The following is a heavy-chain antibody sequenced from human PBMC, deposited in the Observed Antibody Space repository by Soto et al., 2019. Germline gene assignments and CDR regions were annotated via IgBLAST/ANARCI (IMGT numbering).Heavy chain of an antibody. CDR2: IYSSENN. Sequence: SETLSLTCTVSGDSVSTNSYSWGWIRQSPGKGLEWIGTIYSSENNYYNPSLRSRVTISVVTSKNEFSLRLSSVTAEDTAVYYCARLNGYCISTNCHGYYGMDVWGQGTTVTVSS. V-gene: IGHV4-39*01. D-gene: IGHD2-2*03. J-gene: IGHJ6*02. CDR3: ARLNGYCISTNCHGYYGMDV. CDR1: GDSVSTNSYS.